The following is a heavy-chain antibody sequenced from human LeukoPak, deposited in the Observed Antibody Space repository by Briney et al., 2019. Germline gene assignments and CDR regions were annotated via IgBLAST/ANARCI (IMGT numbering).Heavy chain of an antibody. CDR2: ISGGGGNT. CDR1: KFAFSSYA. D-gene: IGHD3-3*01. Sequence: HPGGSLRLSCAASKFAFSSYAMSWVRQAPGKGLEWVSAISGGGGNTYYADSVKGRFTISRDNSKNTLYLQINSLRAEDTAVYYCARGHDFWNGYYTVDFDFRGQGALVTVSS. V-gene: IGHV3-23*01. CDR3: ARGHDFWNGYYTVDFDF. J-gene: IGHJ4*02.